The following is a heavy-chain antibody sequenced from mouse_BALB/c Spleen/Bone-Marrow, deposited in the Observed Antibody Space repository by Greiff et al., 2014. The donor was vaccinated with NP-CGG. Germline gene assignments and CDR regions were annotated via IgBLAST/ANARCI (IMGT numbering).Heavy chain of an antibody. V-gene: IGHV5-9-4*01. CDR1: GFTFSSYA. J-gene: IGHJ4*01. Sequence: EVNVVESGGGLVKPGGSLKLSCAASGFTFSSYAMSWVRQSPEKRLEWVAEISSGGSYTYYPDTVTGRFTISRVNAKNTLYLEMSSLRSEDTAMYYCARSPQRDYAMDYWGQGTSVTVSS. CDR2: ISSGGSYT. CDR3: ARSPQRDYAMDY. D-gene: IGHD3-2*02.